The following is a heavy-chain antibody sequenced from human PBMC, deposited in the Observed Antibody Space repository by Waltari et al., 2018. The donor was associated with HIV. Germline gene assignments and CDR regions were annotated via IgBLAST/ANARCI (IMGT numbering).Heavy chain of an antibody. V-gene: IGHV3-66*01. Sequence: EVQLVESGGGLVQPGGSLRLSCAASGFTVSSNYMSWVRQAPGKGREWVSGIYSGGSTYYADSVKGRFTISRDNSKNTLYLQMNSLRAEDTAVYYCARAPTGDYWDFFDYWGQGTLVTVSS. J-gene: IGHJ4*02. CDR1: GFTVSSNY. D-gene: IGHD4-17*01. CDR3: ARAPTGDYWDFFDY. CDR2: IYSGGST.